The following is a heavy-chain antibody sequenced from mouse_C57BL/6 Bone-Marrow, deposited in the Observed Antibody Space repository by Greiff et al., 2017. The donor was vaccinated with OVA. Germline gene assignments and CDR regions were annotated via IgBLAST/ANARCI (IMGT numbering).Heavy chain of an antibody. Sequence: QVQLQQSGAELVKPGASVKLSCKASGYTFTSYWMHWVKQRPGPGLEWIGMLHPNSGSTTYNAKFKRKATLTVDKSSSTAYMQLSSLTSEDSAVYYGARWGYDGSSLYYAMGYWGQGTAVTVSS. CDR2: LHPNSGST. CDR1: GYTFTSYW. CDR3: ARWGYDGSSLYYAMGY. D-gene: IGHD1-1*01. J-gene: IGHJ4*01. V-gene: IGHV1-64*01.